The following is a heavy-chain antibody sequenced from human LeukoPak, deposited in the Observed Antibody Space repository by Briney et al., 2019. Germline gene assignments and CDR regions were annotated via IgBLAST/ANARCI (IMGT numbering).Heavy chain of an antibody. Sequence: SVKVSCKASGGTLSSYAISWVRQAPGQGLEWMGGIIPIFGTANYAQKFQGRVTITADESTSTAYMELSSLRSDDTAVYYCARVRIAVAGTERKNWFDPWGQGTLVTVSS. CDR3: ARVRIAVAGTERKNWFDP. CDR2: IIPIFGTA. V-gene: IGHV1-69*13. D-gene: IGHD6-19*01. CDR1: GGTLSSYA. J-gene: IGHJ5*02.